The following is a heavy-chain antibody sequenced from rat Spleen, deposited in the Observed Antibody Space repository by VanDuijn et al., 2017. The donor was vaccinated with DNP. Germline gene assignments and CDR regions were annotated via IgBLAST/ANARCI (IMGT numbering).Heavy chain of an antibody. D-gene: IGHD1-2*01. CDR2: LSPGGCNT. V-gene: IGHV5S13*01. J-gene: IGHJ2*01. CDR1: GFTFSNYG. Sequence: EVQLVESGGGLVQPGRSLKLSCAASGFTFSNYGMAWVRQAPTKGLEWVASLSPGGCNTYYRDSVKGRFTISRVNAKNTQYLQMNSLRSEDTATYYCARHRTIAAIFDYWGQGVMVTVSS. CDR3: ARHRTIAAIFDY.